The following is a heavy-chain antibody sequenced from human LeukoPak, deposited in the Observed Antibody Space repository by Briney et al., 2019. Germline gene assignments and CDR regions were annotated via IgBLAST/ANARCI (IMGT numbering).Heavy chain of an antibody. CDR3: ARVGMYSSSWTPRTGYYYMDV. Sequence: GGSLRLSCAASGFTFSSYSMNWVRQAPGKGLEWVSSISSSSSYIYYADSVKGRFTISRDNAKNSLYLQINSLRAEDTAVYYCARVGMYSSSWTPRTGYYYMDVWGKGTTVTVSS. CDR2: ISSSSSYI. V-gene: IGHV3-21*01. D-gene: IGHD6-13*01. CDR1: GFTFSSYS. J-gene: IGHJ6*03.